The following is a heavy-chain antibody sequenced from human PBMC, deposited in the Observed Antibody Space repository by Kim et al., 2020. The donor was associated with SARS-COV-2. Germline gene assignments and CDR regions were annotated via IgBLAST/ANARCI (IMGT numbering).Heavy chain of an antibody. D-gene: IGHD1-26*01. V-gene: IGHV4-34*01. Sequence: YNPSLKRRVTISVDTSKNQFSLKLSSVTAADTAVYYCARGGGIVGATDDYWGQGTLVTVSS. J-gene: IGHJ4*02. CDR3: ARGGGIVGATDDY.